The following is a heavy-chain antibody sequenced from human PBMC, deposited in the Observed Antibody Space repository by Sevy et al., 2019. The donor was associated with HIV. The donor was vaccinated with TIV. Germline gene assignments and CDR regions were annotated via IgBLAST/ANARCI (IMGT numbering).Heavy chain of an antibody. D-gene: IGHD1-26*01. Sequence: SETLSLTCTVSGGSITSLYWNWIRQPPGKGLEWIANIYYNGHINYNPSLKSRVTLSLDTSKNQFSLRLCSVTAADTAMYYCAGENAWGRCYSWGQGTLVTVSS. CDR3: AGENAWGRCYS. CDR2: IYYNGHI. V-gene: IGHV4-59*08. J-gene: IGHJ4*02. CDR1: GGSITSLY.